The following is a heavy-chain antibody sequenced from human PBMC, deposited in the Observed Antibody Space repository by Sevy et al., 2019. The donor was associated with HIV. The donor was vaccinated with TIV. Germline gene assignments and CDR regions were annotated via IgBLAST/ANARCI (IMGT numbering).Heavy chain of an antibody. J-gene: IGHJ4*02. V-gene: IGHV4-59*08. D-gene: IGHD4-17*01. CDR1: GGSISSYY. CDR2: IYYSGST. Sequence: SETLSLTCTVSGGSISSYYWSWSRQPPGKGLEWIGYIYYSGSTNYNPTLKSRVTISVDTSKNQFSLKLSSVTAADTAVYYCARHRMTTVIYFDYWGQGTLVTVSS. CDR3: ARHRMTTVIYFDY.